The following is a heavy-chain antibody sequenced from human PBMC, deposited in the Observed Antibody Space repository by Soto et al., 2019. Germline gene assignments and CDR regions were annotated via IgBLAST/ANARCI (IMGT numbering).Heavy chain of an antibody. V-gene: IGHV1-3*01. D-gene: IGHD1-7*01. CDR2: INAGNGNT. Sequence: GXSVKVSCKASVYTFTSYAMHWVRQAPGQRLEWMGWINAGNGNTKYSQKFQGRVTITRDTSASTAYMELSSLRSEDTTVYYCARAVEMSGTTIAAFDIWGQGTMVTVSS. CDR3: ARAVEMSGTTIAAFDI. CDR1: VYTFTSYA. J-gene: IGHJ3*02.